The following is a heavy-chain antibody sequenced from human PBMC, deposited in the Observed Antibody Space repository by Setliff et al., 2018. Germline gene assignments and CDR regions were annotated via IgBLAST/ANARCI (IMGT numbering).Heavy chain of an antibody. V-gene: IGHV4-61*02. CDR2: IYTSGST. D-gene: IGHD3-3*01. CDR1: GGSISSGSYY. CDR3: ARERMYYNFWSGYSDY. J-gene: IGHJ4*02. Sequence: SETLSLTCTVSGGSISSGSYYWSWIRQPAGKGLEWIGRIYTSGSTNYNPSLKSRVTISVDTSKNQSSLKLSSVTAADTAVYYCARERMYYNFWSGYSDYWGQGTLVTVSS.